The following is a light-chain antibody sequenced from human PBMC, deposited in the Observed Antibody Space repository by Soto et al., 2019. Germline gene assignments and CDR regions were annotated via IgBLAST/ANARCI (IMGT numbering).Light chain of an antibody. V-gene: IGKV3-15*01. CDR1: QGVTTN. J-gene: IGKJ5*01. CDR3: QQYNNWPFS. CDR2: DVS. Sequence: EIVMTQSPGTLSVSPGESATLSCRAGQGVTTNFAWYQQKYGQSPRXLIYDVSIRATGVPARFSVTASETVCTLTISGLQSEDAEVYFCQQYNNWPFSFGQGTRLEIK.